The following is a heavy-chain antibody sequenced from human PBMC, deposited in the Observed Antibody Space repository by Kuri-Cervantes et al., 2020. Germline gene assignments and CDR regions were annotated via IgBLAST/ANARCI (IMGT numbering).Heavy chain of an antibody. CDR2: INPNSGGT. CDR1: GYTFTKNA. D-gene: IGHD6-13*01. CDR3: ARVPRLQQLVRGFDY. J-gene: IGHJ4*02. Sequence: ASVKVSCKTSGYTFTKNAIHWVRQAPGHGLEWMGWINPNSGGTNYAQKFQGRVTMTRDTSISTAYMELSRLRSDDTAVYYCARVPRLQQLVRGFDYWGQGTLVTVSS. V-gene: IGHV1-2*02.